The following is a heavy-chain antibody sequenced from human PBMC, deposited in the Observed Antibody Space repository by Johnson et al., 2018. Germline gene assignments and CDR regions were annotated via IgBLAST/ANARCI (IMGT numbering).Heavy chain of an antibody. CDR2: TRTKANSYTT. Sequence: EVRLVEAGGGLVQPGRSLRLSCAASGFTFDDYAMHWVRQAPGKGLEWVGRTRTKANSYTTAYAASVKGRFTIARDDSKNSLYLQMNSLSTEDTAVYYCARVDSPYYHYGMEGWGQGTTVTVSS. J-gene: IGHJ6*01. CDR3: ARVDSPYYHYGMEG. V-gene: IGHV3-72*01. CDR1: GFTFDDYA.